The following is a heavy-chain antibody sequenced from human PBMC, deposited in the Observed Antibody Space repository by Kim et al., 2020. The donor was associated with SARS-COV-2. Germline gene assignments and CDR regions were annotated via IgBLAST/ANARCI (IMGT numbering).Heavy chain of an antibody. J-gene: IGHJ6*02. Sequence: ASVKVSCKASGYTFTSYDINWVRQATGQGLEWMGWMNPNSGNTGYAQKFQGRVTMTRNTSISTAYMELSSLRSEDTAVYYCARSGYNMIVVVITPYYYYGMDVGGQGTTVTVSS. V-gene: IGHV1-8*01. CDR2: MNPNSGNT. CDR3: ARSGYNMIVVVITPYYYYGMDV. D-gene: IGHD3-22*01. CDR1: GYTFTSYD.